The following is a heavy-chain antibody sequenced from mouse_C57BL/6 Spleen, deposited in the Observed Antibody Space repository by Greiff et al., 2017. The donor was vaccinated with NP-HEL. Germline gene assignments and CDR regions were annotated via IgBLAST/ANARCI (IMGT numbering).Heavy chain of an antibody. V-gene: IGHV5-4*01. CDR1: GFTFSSYA. CDR2: ISDGGSYT. D-gene: IGHD2-3*01. CDR3: ARDFDGYHYFDY. Sequence: EVQRVESGGGLVKPGGSLKLSCAASGFTFSSYAMSWVRQTPEKRLEWVATISDGGSYTYYPDNVKGRFTISRDNAKNNLYLQMSHLKSEDTAMYYCARDFDGYHYFDYWGQGTTLTVSS. J-gene: IGHJ2*01.